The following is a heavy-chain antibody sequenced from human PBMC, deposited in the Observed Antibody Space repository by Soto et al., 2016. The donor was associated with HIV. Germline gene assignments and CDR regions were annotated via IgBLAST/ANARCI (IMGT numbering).Heavy chain of an antibody. V-gene: IGHV3-23*01. CDR3: TKDLPGRPVGARGRDYFDY. Sequence: EVQLLESGGGLVQPGGSLRLSCAASGFSFSTYAMSRVRQAPGKGLEWVASISGSGSSTYYADSVKGRFTISRDNSKNTLYLQMNSLRAEDTAVYYCTKDLPGRPVGARGRDYFDYWGQGTLVTVSS. CDR1: GFSFSTYA. J-gene: IGHJ4*02. D-gene: IGHD1-26*01. CDR2: ISGSGSST.